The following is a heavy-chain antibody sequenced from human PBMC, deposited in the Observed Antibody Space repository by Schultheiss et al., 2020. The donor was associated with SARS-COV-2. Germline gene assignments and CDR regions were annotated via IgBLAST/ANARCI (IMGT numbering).Heavy chain of an antibody. CDR2: IYSGGST. V-gene: IGHV3-53*05. D-gene: IGHD1-26*01. CDR3: AKDLSSGSFDY. CDR1: GFTVSSNY. J-gene: IGHJ4*02. Sequence: GGSLRLSCAASGFTVSSNYMSWVRQAPGKGLEWVSVIYSGGSTYYADSVKGRFTISRDNSKNTLYLQMNSLRAEDTAVYYCAKDLSSGSFDYWGQGTLVTVSS.